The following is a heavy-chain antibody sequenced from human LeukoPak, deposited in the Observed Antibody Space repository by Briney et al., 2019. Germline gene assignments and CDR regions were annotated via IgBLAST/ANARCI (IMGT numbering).Heavy chain of an antibody. J-gene: IGHJ4*02. CDR3: ARGRGGDY. D-gene: IGHD3-10*01. CDR2: IKHDGSEK. CDR1: GFXFSNFW. Sequence: GGSLRLSCAASGFXFSNFWISWVRQAPGKGLEGVAYIKHDGSEKYYVDSVKGRFTISRDNAKNSLYLQMNSLRAEDTAVYYCARGRGGDYWGRGTLVTVSS. V-gene: IGHV3-7*05.